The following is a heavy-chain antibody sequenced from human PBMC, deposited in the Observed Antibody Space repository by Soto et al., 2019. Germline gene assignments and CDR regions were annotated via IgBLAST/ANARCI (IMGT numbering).Heavy chain of an antibody. V-gene: IGHV3-48*01. CDR2: ISSSSSTI. J-gene: IGHJ4*02. CDR1: GFTFSSYS. CDR3: ARDGHQLPPGDMDY. Sequence: GGSLRLSCAASGFTFSSYSMNWVRQAPGKGLEWVSYISSSSSTIYYADSVKGRFTISRDNAKNSLYLQMNSLRAEDTAVYYCARDGHQLPPGDMDYWGQGTLVTVSS. D-gene: IGHD2-2*01.